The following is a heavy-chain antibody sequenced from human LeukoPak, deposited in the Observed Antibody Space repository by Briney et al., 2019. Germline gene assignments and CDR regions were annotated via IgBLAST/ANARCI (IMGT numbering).Heavy chain of an antibody. D-gene: IGHD6-19*01. Sequence: GGSLRLSCAASGFTFSRYGMHWVRQAPGKGLEWVAVISYDGSNKYYADSVKGRFTISRDNSKNTLYLQMNSLRAEDTAVYYCAKDGVSSGWYYFDYWGQGTLVTVSS. CDR3: AKDGVSSGWYYFDY. CDR2: ISYDGSNK. CDR1: GFTFSRYG. J-gene: IGHJ4*02. V-gene: IGHV3-30*18.